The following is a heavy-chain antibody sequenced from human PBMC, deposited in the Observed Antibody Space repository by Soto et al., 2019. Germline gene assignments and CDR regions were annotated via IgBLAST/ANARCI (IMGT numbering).Heavy chain of an antibody. Sequence: TGGSLRLSCAAFGFTFSDYYMSWIRQAPGKGLEWVSVIHGGGNSAYYADSVKGRFTISRDNAKNSLYLQMNSLRAEDTAVYYCAREADILNWFDPWGQGTLVTVSS. CDR2: IHGGGNSA. CDR3: AREADILNWFDP. J-gene: IGHJ5*02. CDR1: GFTFSDYY. V-gene: IGHV3-11*04. D-gene: IGHD3-9*01.